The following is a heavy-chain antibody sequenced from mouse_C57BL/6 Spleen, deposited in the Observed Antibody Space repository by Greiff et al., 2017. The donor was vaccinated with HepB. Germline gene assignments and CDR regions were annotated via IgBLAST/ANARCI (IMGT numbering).Heavy chain of an antibody. CDR2: IHPNSGST. D-gene: IGHD2-2*01. CDR3: ASWRVTTGGFDY. J-gene: IGHJ2*01. V-gene: IGHV1-64*01. CDR1: GYTFTSYW. Sequence: QVQLQQPGAELVKPGASVKLSCKASGYTFTSYWMHWVKQRPGQGLEWIGMIHPNSGSTNYNEKFKSKATLTVDKSSSTAYMQLSSLTSEDSAVYYCASWRVTTGGFDYWGQGTTLTVSS.